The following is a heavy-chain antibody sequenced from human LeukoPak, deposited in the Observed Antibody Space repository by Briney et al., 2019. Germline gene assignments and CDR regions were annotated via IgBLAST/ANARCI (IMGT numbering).Heavy chain of an antibody. V-gene: IGHV5-51*01. CDR3: ARRGPNSGSYRAFDI. CDR2: IETVDSHT. Sequence: GESLKISCQASGYSFTNYWIAWLRHMPGKGLEWMGTIETVDSHTTYSPSFQGQVTISVDKSISTAYLQWSSLKASDTAMYYCARRGPNSGSYRAFDIWGQGTMVTVSS. CDR1: GYSFTNYW. J-gene: IGHJ3*02. D-gene: IGHD1-26*01.